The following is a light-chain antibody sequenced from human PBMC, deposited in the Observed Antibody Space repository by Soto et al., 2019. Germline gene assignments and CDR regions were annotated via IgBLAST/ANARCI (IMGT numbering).Light chain of an antibody. J-gene: IGLJ1*01. CDR2: GNH. CDR3: QSYDGRLSGYV. Sequence: QSVLTQPPSVSGTPGQTVFISCSGSSSNIGAPYDVHWYRQIPGTAPKLLIYGNHNRPSGVPERFSGSKSGTSATLAITGLQAEDEADYYCQSYDGRLSGYVFGTGTKVTVL. V-gene: IGLV1-40*01. CDR1: SSNIGAPYD.